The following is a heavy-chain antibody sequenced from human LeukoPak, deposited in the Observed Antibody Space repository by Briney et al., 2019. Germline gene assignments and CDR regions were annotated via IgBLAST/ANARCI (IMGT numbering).Heavy chain of an antibody. J-gene: IGHJ5*02. CDR3: ARPNLGYCSGGSCYRYNWFDP. Sequence: SETLSLTCTAFGGSISSSSYYWGWIRQPPGKGLEWIGSIYYSGSTYYNPSLKSRVTISVDTSKHQFSLKLSSVTAADTAVYYCARPNLGYCSGGSCYRYNWFDPWGQGTLVTVSS. CDR2: IYYSGST. CDR1: GGSISSSSYY. V-gene: IGHV4-39*01. D-gene: IGHD2-15*01.